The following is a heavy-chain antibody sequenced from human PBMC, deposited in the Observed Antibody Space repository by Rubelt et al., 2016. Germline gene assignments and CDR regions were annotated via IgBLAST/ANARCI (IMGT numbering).Heavy chain of an antibody. V-gene: IGHV1-8*01. D-gene: IGHD1-1*01. CDR1: GYTFTSYD. CDR2: MNPNSGNK. J-gene: IGHJ5*02. CDR3: ARVGRYWFDP. Sequence: QVQLVQSGAEVKKTGASVKVSCKASGYTFTSYDINWVRPATGRGLEWMGWMNPNSGNKRNARKVKGRVTMARKTSMSTAYMELRSLRSDDTAVYYCARVGRYWFDPWGQGTLVTVSS.